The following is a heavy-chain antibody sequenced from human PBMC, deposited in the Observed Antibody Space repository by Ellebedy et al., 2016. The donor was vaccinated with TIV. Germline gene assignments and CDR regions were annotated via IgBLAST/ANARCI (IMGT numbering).Heavy chain of an antibody. D-gene: IGHD3-3*01. CDR1: GGTFSSYA. Sequence: ASVKVSXXASGGTFSSYAISWLRQAPGQGLEWMGWISAYNGNTNYAQKLQGRVTMTTDTSTSTAYMELRSLRSDDTAVYYCARDRRGIFGVVKGWFDPWGQGTLVTVSS. V-gene: IGHV1-18*01. CDR2: ISAYNGNT. J-gene: IGHJ5*02. CDR3: ARDRRGIFGVVKGWFDP.